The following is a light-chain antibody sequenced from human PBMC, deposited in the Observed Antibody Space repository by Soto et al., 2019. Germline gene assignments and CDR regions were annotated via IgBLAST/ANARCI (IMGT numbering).Light chain of an antibody. J-gene: IGKJ1*01. CDR3: QQYGRSPWT. V-gene: IGKV3-20*01. CDR2: CAS. CDR1: QSVSSSY. Sequence: EIVLTQSPGTLSLSPGDRATLSCRASQSVSSSYLAWYQQKPGQAPGLLIYCASSRATGIPDRFSGSGSGTDFTLTISRLEPEDFAVYYCQQYGRSPWTFGQGTKVEV.